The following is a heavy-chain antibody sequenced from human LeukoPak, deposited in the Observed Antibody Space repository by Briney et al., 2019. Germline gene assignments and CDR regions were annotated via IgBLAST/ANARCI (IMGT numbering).Heavy chain of an antibody. J-gene: IGHJ5*02. V-gene: IGHV3-74*03. CDR3: ARGSTTVTTKDWFDP. D-gene: IGHD4-17*01. CDR1: GFTFSSYW. CDR2: INTYGTST. Sequence: GGSLRLSCAVSGFTFSSYWTHWVRQVPGKGLVWVARINTYGTSTTYGDSVEGRFTISRDNAKNTLDLEMNSLRDDDTAVYYCARGSTTVTTKDWFDPWGQGTQVTVSS.